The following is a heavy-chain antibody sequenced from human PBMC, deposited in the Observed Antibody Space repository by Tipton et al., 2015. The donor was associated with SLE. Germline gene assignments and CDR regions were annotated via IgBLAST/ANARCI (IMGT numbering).Heavy chain of an antibody. J-gene: IGHJ4*02. V-gene: IGHV4-34*01. CDR3: ARGRGRGDYGWE. D-gene: IGHD4-17*01. Sequence: LRLSCAVYGGSFSGYYWSWIRQPPGKGLEWIGEINHSGSTNYNPSLKSRVTISVDTSKNQFSLKLSSVTAADTAVYYCARGRGRGDYGWEWGQGTLVTVSS. CDR1: GGSFSGYY. CDR2: INHSGST.